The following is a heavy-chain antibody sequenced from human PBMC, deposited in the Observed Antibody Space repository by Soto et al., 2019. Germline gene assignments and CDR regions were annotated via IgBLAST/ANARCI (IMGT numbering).Heavy chain of an antibody. CDR3: ARAKAVLIAALYI. CDR2: VSDNGGSRGGT. V-gene: IGHV3-23*01. Sequence: EVELLESGGGLVQPGGSLRLSCKASGFMFNNSAMTWVRQAPGQGLQWVASVSDNGGSRGGTYYADSVKGRFTISRDKSQNTLYRQRYSLTGADTAVYYCARAKAVLIAALYIWGQGTMVTVAS. J-gene: IGHJ3*02. D-gene: IGHD2-21*01. CDR1: GFMFNNSA.